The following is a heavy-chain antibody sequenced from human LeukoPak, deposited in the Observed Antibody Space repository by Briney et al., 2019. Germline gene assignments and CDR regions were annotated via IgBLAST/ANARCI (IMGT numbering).Heavy chain of an antibody. V-gene: IGHV4-34*01. D-gene: IGHD6-6*01. J-gene: IGHJ4*02. CDR3: ARPRPGY. CDR1: GGSFSGYY. CDR2: INHSGST. Sequence: SETLSLTCAVYGGSFSGYYWTWMRQPPGKGLEWIGEINHSGSTNYNPSLKSRVTISVDASKNQFSLKLSSVTAADTAVYYCARPRPGYWGQGTLVTVSS.